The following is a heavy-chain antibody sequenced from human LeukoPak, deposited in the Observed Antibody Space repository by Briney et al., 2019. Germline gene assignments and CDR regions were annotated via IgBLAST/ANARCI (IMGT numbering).Heavy chain of an antibody. CDR2: INPITGDT. CDR1: GHTFSGHY. V-gene: IGHV1-2*02. D-gene: IGHD3-3*01. J-gene: IGHJ4*02. CDR3: ARYFAVPDGGGFDY. Sequence: ASVKVSCKASGHTFSGHYMHGVRQAPGQGLEGLGWINPITGDTKYAQKFQGSVTMTRDTSISTVYMELSGLTSDDTAIYYCARYFAVPDGGGFDYWGQGTLVTVSS.